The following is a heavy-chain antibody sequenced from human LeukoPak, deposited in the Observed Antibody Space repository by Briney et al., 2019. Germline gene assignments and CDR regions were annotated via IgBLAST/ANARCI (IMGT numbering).Heavy chain of an antibody. CDR3: AGNLMDV. CDR2: INQGGTEK. Sequence: TGGSLRLSCVGSGFTFGNYWMTRVRQAPGRGLQWVANINQGGTEKSNVASVEGRFTISRDNAKSSVYLQMNSLRVEDTAVYYCAGNLMDVWGKGTTVIVSS. J-gene: IGHJ6*04. V-gene: IGHV3-7*01. D-gene: IGHD2/OR15-2a*01. CDR1: GFTFGNYW.